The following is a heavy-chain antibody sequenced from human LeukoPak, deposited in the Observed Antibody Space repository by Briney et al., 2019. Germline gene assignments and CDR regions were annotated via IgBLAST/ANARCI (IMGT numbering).Heavy chain of an antibody. CDR3: ARDTFQPGLIDS. V-gene: IGHV3-21*05. CDR2: INDDSSDI. D-gene: IGHD2-2*01. Sequence: GGSLRLSCAAYGLTFSNYAMTWVRQAPGKGLEWISYINDDSSDIHYAGSVRGRFTISRDDARKTLYLQLSSLRVEDTAVYYCARDTFQPGLIDSWGQGTLVTVSS. J-gene: IGHJ4*02. CDR1: GLTFSNYA.